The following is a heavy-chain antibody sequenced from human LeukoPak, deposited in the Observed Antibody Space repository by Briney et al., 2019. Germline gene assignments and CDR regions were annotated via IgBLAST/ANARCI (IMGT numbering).Heavy chain of an antibody. Sequence: GGSLRLSCAASGFTVSSNYMSWVRRAPGKGLEWVSVIYSGGSTYYADSVKGRFTISRDNSKNTLYLQMNSLRAEDTAVYYCARGGELLRPADYWGQGALVTVSS. CDR1: GFTVSSNY. CDR2: IYSGGST. D-gene: IGHD1-26*01. J-gene: IGHJ4*02. V-gene: IGHV3-53*01. CDR3: ARGGELLRPADY.